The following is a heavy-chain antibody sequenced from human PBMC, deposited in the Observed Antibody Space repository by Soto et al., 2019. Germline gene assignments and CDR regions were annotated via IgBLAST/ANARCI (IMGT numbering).Heavy chain of an antibody. CDR1: DFTLSNAW. Sequence: EVHLVESGGGLVKPGGSLRLSCAASDFTLSNAWMNWVRQGPGKGLEWVARVKTKSEGETTDYAASVKGRFIISRDDSESPLYLQMHSLKPEETGSYYWTADTSYSGGWSQDHWGQGTLVTVPS. J-gene: IGHJ4*02. V-gene: IGHV3-15*07. D-gene: IGHD6-19*01. CDR3: TADTSYSGGWSQDH. CDR2: VKTKSEGETT.